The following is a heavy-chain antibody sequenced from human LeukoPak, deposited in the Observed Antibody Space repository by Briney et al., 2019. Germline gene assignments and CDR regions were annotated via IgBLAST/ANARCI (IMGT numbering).Heavy chain of an antibody. V-gene: IGHV3-7*03. J-gene: IGHJ4*02. CDR1: AFTFNSYA. D-gene: IGHD5-24*01. CDR3: AKEGRSLQTY. CDR2: IKEDGTET. Sequence: GGSLRLSCAASAFTFNSYAMSWVRQAPGKGLEWVANIKEDGTETYYVDSVKGRFTISRDNAKNSLYLQMNSLRVEDTAVYYCAKEGRSLQTYWGQGTLVTVSS.